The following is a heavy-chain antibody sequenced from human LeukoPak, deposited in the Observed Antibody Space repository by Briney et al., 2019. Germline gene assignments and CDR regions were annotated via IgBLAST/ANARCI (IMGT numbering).Heavy chain of an antibody. CDR3: ARAISTSTVTTYYLDY. Sequence: ASVKVSCKASGYSFTNYAIHWVRQAPGQRLEWMGWINAGNGKTKYSQKFQGRVTITRDTSATTAYMELSSLRSEDTAMYYCARAISTSTVTTYYLDYWGQGTLVTVSS. J-gene: IGHJ4*02. CDR1: GYSFTNYA. D-gene: IGHD4-17*01. V-gene: IGHV1-3*01. CDR2: INAGNGKT.